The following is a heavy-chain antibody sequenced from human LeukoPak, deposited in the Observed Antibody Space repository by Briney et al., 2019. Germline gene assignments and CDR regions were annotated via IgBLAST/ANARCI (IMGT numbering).Heavy chain of an antibody. CDR2: IYTSGST. CDR1: GGSISSNNYY. D-gene: IGHD5/OR15-5a*01. J-gene: IGHJ4*02. Sequence: SETLSLTCTVSGGSISSNNYYWGWIRQPPGKGLEWIGNIYTSGSTYYSPSLKSRVIISLDTSENQFSLTLTSVTAADTAVYYCAKGNPFYDYWGQGTLVTVSS. V-gene: IGHV4-39*07. CDR3: AKGNPFYDY.